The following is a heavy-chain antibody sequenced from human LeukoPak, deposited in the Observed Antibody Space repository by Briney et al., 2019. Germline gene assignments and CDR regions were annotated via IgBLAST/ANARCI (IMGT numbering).Heavy chain of an antibody. D-gene: IGHD4-23*01. V-gene: IGHV3-15*01. Sequence: GGSLSLSCAASGFTFSNAWMSWVRQAPGKGLEWVGRIKSKTDGGTTDYAAPVKGRFTISRDDSKNTLYLQMNSLKTEDTAVYYCTTGGGNPYYYYYGMDVWGQGTTVTVSS. CDR1: GFTFSNAW. CDR3: TTGGGNPYYYYYGMDV. CDR2: IKSKTDGGTT. J-gene: IGHJ6*02.